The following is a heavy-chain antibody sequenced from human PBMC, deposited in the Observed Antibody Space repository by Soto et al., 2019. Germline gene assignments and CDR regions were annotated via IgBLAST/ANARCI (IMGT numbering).Heavy chain of an antibody. CDR1: GISTSSSY. CDR2: IYSGTNT. V-gene: IGHV3-53*01. Sequence: GGSLRLSCAASGISTSSSYMSWVRQAPGKGLEWVSLIYSGTNTYYEASVKGRFTISRDNSKNTLYLQMNRLRAEDTAVYYCARASDLLHAYFGMDVWVQGTTVTVSS. D-gene: IGHD3-3*01. CDR3: ARASDLLHAYFGMDV. J-gene: IGHJ6*02.